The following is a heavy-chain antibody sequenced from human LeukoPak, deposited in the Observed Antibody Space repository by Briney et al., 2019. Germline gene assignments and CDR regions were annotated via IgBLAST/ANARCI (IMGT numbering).Heavy chain of an antibody. V-gene: IGHV1-69*05. D-gene: IGHD2-21*02. J-gene: IGHJ4*02. CDR1: GGTFNSYA. Sequence: ASVKVSCKASGGTFNSYAIRWVRQAPGQGLEWMGGIIPIFGIANYAQEFQGRGTITTDESTSTAYMELSSLRSEDTAVYYCARDADAYCGGDCYSFSDYWGQGTLVTVSS. CDR2: IIPIFGIA. CDR3: ARDADAYCGGDCYSFSDY.